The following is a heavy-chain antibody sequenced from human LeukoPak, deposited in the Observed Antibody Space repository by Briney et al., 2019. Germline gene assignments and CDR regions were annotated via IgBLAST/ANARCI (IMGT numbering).Heavy chain of an antibody. CDR2: ISSSSSTI. V-gene: IGHV3-48*01. CDR3: AKVEIDYGDYVGFDY. CDR1: GFTFSSYS. D-gene: IGHD4-17*01. J-gene: IGHJ4*02. Sequence: GGSLRLSCAASGFTFSSYSMNWVRQAPGKGLEWVSYISSSSSTIYYADSAKGRFTISRDNAKNSLYLQMNSLRAEDTAVYYCAKVEIDYGDYVGFDYWGQGTLDTVSS.